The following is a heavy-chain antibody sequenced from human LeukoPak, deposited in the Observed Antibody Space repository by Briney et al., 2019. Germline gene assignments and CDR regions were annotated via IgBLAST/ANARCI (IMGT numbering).Heavy chain of an antibody. D-gene: IGHD3-22*01. J-gene: IGHJ4*02. CDR1: GGSISSGGYY. Sequence: SQTLSLTCTVSGGSISSGGYYWSWIRQHPGKGLEWIGHIYYSGSTYYNPSLKSRVTISVDTSKNQFSLKLSSVTAADTAVYYCARGTLDYYDSSGLFDYWGQGTLVTVSS. CDR2: IYYSGST. CDR3: ARGTLDYYDSSGLFDY. V-gene: IGHV4-31*03.